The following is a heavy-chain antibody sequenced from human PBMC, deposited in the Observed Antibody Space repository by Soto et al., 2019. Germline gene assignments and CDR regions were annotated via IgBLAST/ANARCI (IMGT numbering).Heavy chain of an antibody. J-gene: IGHJ6*02. D-gene: IGHD3-22*01. Sequence: PGGSLRLSCAASGFTFSSYGMHWVRQAPGKGLEWVAVISYDGSNKYYADSVKGRFTISRDNSKNTLYLQMNSLRAEDTAVYYCAKDTGSSGYEYYYYYGMDVWGQGTTVTVSS. CDR2: ISYDGSNK. CDR3: AKDTGSSGYEYYYYYGMDV. CDR1: GFTFSSYG. V-gene: IGHV3-30*18.